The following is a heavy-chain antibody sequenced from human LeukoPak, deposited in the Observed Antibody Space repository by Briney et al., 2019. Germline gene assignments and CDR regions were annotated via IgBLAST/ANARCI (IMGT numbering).Heavy chain of an antibody. CDR1: GYTFTSYY. CDR3: ARGYYGSGSYYRGDYFDY. Sequence: GASVKVSCKASGYTFTSYYMHWVRQAPGQGLVWMGIINPSGGSTSYAQKFQGRVTMTRDTSTSTVYMELSSLRSEDTAVYYCARGYYGSGSYYRGDYFDYWGQGTLVTVSS. V-gene: IGHV1-46*01. D-gene: IGHD3-10*01. CDR2: INPSGGST. J-gene: IGHJ4*02.